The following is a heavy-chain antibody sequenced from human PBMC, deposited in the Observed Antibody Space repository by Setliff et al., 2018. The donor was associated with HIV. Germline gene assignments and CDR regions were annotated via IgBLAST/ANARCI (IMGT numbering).Heavy chain of an antibody. CDR1: GYTFTSYY. Sequence: GASVKVSCKASGYTFTSYYMHWVRQAPGQGLEWMGIINPSGGSTSYAQKFQGRVTMTRDTSTSTVYMELSRLRSDDTAVYYCARPLVGAARAFDYWGQGTLVTVSS. V-gene: IGHV1-46*01. D-gene: IGHD1-26*01. CDR3: ARPLVGAARAFDY. J-gene: IGHJ4*02. CDR2: INPSGGST.